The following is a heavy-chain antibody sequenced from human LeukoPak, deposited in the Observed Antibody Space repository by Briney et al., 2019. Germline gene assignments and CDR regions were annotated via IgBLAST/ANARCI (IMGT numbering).Heavy chain of an antibody. Sequence: PSQSLSLACTVSAASISSYYWSWIRQPAGEGLEWIGRIYSGGSTNYYPSLKSRVTMSVDTFKNQFSLKWTSVTAADTAVYYCARGVYGSGDYWGQGTLVTVS. D-gene: IGHD3-10*01. CDR2: IYSGGST. J-gene: IGHJ4*02. CDR1: AASISSYY. V-gene: IGHV4-4*07. CDR3: ARGVYGSGDY.